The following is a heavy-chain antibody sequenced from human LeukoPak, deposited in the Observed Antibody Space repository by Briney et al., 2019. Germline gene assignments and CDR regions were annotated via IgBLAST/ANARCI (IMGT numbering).Heavy chain of an antibody. CDR2: ISGSGGST. CDR3: AKVNSVGMIVQYFDY. J-gene: IGHJ4*02. D-gene: IGHD3-22*01. V-gene: IGHV3-23*01. Sequence: GGSLRLSCAASGFTFSSYAMSWVRQAPGRGLEWVSAISGSGGSTYYADSVKGRFTISRDNSKNTLYLQMNSLRAEDTAVYYCAKVNSVGMIVQYFDYWGQGTLVTVSS. CDR1: GFTFSSYA.